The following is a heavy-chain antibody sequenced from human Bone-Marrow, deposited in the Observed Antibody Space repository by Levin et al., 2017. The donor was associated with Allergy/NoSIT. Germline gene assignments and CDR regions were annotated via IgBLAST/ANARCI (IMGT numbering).Heavy chain of an antibody. Sequence: GGSLRLSCKASGFIFSNYGVHWVRQAPGKGLEWVAVIWSDGNRQYYANSVKGRFTVSRDNSQNTMYLQMNSLRAEDTAVYYCARSGRWFRDLSSGADWFDPWGQGTLVTVSS. D-gene: IGHD3-10*01. J-gene: IGHJ5*02. CDR1: GFIFSNYG. CDR2: IWSDGNRQ. CDR3: ARSGRWFRDLSSGADWFDP. V-gene: IGHV3-33*01.